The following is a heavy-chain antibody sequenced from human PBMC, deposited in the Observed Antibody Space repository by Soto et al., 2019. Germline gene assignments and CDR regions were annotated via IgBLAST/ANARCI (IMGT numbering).Heavy chain of an antibody. CDR3: ARNDYGDYVAFDI. D-gene: IGHD4-17*01. V-gene: IGHV3-66*01. CDR1: GFTVSSNY. Sequence: GGSLRLSCAASGFTVSSNYMSWVRQAPGKGLEWVSVIYSGGSTYYADSVKGRFTISRDNSKNTLYLQMNSLRAEDTAVYYCARNDYGDYVAFDIWGQGTMVTVS. CDR2: IYSGGST. J-gene: IGHJ3*02.